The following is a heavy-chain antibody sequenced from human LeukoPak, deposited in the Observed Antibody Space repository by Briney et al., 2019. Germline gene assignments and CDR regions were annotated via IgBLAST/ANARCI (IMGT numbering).Heavy chain of an antibody. CDR2: IYYRGNT. CDR3: ASKEPFYDVLTGYCGGTFDI. V-gene: IGHV4-30-4*01. J-gene: IGHJ3*02. D-gene: IGHD3-9*01. CDR1: GVSVNSNDHY. Sequence: SQTLSLTCSVSGVSVNSNDHYWSWIRQSPGRGLEWIGSIYYRGNTYYSPSLESRVSMSMDVPRNQFSLQMNSVTAADTAVYYCASKEPFYDVLTGYCGGTFDIWGQGTMVTVSS.